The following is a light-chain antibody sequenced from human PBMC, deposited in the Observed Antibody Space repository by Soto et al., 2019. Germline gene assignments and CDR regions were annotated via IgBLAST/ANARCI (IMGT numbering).Light chain of an antibody. CDR2: DAS. J-gene: IGKJ4*02. V-gene: IGKV1-5*01. CDR1: QSVSGW. CDR3: QQVNVYPST. Sequence: QMSKTPSTLRAKVGDTVTVTCRASQSVSGWLAWYQQKPGEAPKLLIYDASALPRGVPSRFSGSGSGTKFTLTISSLQPEDFATYYCQQVNVYPSTFGGGTKVDIK.